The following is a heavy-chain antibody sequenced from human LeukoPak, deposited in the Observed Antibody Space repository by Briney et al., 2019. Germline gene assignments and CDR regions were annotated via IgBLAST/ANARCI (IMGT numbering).Heavy chain of an antibody. D-gene: IGHD6-19*01. CDR1: GFIFRSYA. CDR3: ARPYSSGWYGDFDY. V-gene: IGHV3-30*04. Sequence: PGGSLRLSCAASGFIFRSYAMHWVRQAPGKGLEWVAVISYDGSDKYYADSVKGRFTISRDNSKNTLYLQVNSLRVEDAAVYYCARPYSSGWYGDFDYWGQGTLVTVSS. J-gene: IGHJ4*02. CDR2: ISYDGSDK.